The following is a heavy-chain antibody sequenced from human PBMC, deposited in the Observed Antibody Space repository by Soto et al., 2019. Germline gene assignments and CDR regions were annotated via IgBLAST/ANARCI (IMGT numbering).Heavy chain of an antibody. Sequence: ASVKASSKASGYTFTSYDINWVRQATGQGLEWMGWMNPNSGNTGYAQKFQGRVTMTRNTSISTAYMELSSLRSEDTAVYYCARKKSIAARRSRDAFDIWGQGTMVTVSS. D-gene: IGHD6-6*01. CDR3: ARKKSIAARRSRDAFDI. CDR1: GYTFTSYD. J-gene: IGHJ3*02. CDR2: MNPNSGNT. V-gene: IGHV1-8*01.